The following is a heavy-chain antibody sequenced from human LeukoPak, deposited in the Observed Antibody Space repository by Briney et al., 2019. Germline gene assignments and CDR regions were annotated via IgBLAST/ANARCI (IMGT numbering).Heavy chain of an antibody. J-gene: IGHJ3*02. CDR1: GGSTSSNY. CDR2: IYYSGST. CDR3: ARDSTAETSAFYI. D-gene: IGHD4-17*01. V-gene: IGHV4-59*01. Sequence: SETLSLPCTVFGGSTSSNYWSWIRQPPGKGLEGFGYIYYSGSTNYNPSLKSRVTISVDTSNNKYSLKLSTVTAAATAASFYARDSTAETSAFYIWGQGTMVTVAS.